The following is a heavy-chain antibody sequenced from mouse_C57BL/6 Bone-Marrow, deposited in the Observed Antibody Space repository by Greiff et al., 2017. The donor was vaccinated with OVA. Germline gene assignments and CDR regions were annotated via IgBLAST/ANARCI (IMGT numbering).Heavy chain of an antibody. J-gene: IGHJ1*03. CDR1: GYSITSGYY. Sequence: DVQLVESGPGLVKPSQSLSLTCSVTGYSITSGYYWNWIRQFPGNKLEWMGYISYDGSNNYNPSLKNRISITRDTSKNQFFLKLNSVTTEDTATYYCARDEVWGTGTTVTVSS. V-gene: IGHV3-6*01. CDR3: ARDEV. CDR2: ISYDGSN.